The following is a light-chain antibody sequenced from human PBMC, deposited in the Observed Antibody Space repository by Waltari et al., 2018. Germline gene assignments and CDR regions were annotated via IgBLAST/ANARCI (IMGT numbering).Light chain of an antibody. V-gene: IGKV3-15*01. Sequence: EIVITQSLASLSVSPGERATLSCTASQTVTNDLAWYQQKPGQAPKLLIFGASTRATGVPARFSGSGSGTEFTLTIGSVQSEDFAVYYCQQYSDWIAFGGGTKVDLK. CDR1: QTVTND. CDR2: GAS. J-gene: IGKJ4*01. CDR3: QQYSDWIA.